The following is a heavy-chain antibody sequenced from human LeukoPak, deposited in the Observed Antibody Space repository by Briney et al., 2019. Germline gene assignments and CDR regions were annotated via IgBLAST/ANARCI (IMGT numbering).Heavy chain of an antibody. CDR3: ARVVVVVAASWFDY. V-gene: IGHV4-59*01. CDR1: GGSISSYY. D-gene: IGHD2-15*01. J-gene: IGHJ4*02. CDR2: IYYSGST. Sequence: SETLSPTCTVSGGSISSYYWSWIRQPPGKGLEWIGYIYYSGSTNYNPSLKSRVTISVDTSKNQFSLKLSSVTAADTAVYYCARVVVVVAASWFDYWGQGTLVTVSS.